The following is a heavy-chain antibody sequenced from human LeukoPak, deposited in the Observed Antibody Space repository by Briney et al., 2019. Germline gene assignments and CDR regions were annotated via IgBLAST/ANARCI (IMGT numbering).Heavy chain of an antibody. Sequence: SGGSLRLSCATSKFNFMKYGLTWVRQAPGKGLEWVSYISSSSSTIYYADSVKGRFTISRDNAKNSLCLQMNSLRAEDTAVYYCAKGENYYDSTWGAFDYWGQGTLVTVSS. V-gene: IGHV3-48*01. CDR2: ISSSSSTI. D-gene: IGHD3-22*01. J-gene: IGHJ4*02. CDR1: KFNFMKYG. CDR3: AKGENYYDSTWGAFDY.